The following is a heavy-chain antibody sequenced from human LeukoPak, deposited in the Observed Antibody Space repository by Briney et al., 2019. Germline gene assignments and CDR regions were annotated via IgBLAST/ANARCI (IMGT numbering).Heavy chain of an antibody. CDR2: INPNSGGT. CDR1: EYTFTRYY. D-gene: IGHD6-19*01. CDR3: AKDGQGLVLYYYYYGLDV. Sequence: ASVKVSCTASEYTFTRYYMHWVRQAPGQGLEWMGWINPNSGGTNYAQKFQGRVTLTRDTSIGTAYMEVSRLRSDDTAVYYCAKDGQGLVLYYYYYGLDVWGQGTTVTVSS. V-gene: IGHV1-2*02. J-gene: IGHJ6*02.